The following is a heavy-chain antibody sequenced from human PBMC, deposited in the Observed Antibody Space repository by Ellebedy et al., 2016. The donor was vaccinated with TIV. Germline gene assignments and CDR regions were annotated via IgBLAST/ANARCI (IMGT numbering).Heavy chain of an antibody. D-gene: IGHD6-6*01. Sequence: ASVKVSXXASGCTFTSYYLHWVRQAPGQRLEWMGIINPSDGDTRYAQKFQGRVTMTRDTSTSRVYMELSSLRSDDAAVYYCARTPRIAARYPYEYWGQGTLVTVSS. J-gene: IGHJ4*02. CDR2: INPSDGDT. V-gene: IGHV1-46*01. CDR1: GCTFTSYY. CDR3: ARTPRIAARYPYEY.